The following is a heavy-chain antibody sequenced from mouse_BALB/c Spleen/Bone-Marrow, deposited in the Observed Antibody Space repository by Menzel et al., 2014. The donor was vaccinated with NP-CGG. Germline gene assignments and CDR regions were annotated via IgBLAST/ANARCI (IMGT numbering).Heavy chain of an antibody. CDR3: TRGRRDAMDY. V-gene: IGHV1S81*02. CDR2: INPSNGGT. CDR1: GYTFTSYY. J-gene: IGHJ4*01. Sequence: VQLQQSGAELVKPGTSVKLSCKASGYTFTSYYIYWVKQRPGQGLKWIGEINPSNGGTNFNEKFKSKATLTVDKSSSTAYMQLSSLTSEDSAVYYCTRGRRDAMDYWGQGTSVTVSS.